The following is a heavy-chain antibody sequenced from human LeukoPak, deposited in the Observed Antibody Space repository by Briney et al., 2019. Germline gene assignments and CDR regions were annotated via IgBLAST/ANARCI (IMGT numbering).Heavy chain of an antibody. CDR2: ISSSSSTI. V-gene: IGHV3-11*04. CDR1: GFTFSDYY. CDR3: ARAAAAGQWRYYYYMDV. J-gene: IGHJ6*03. Sequence: PGGSLRLSCAASGFTFSDYYMSWIRQAPGKGLEWVSYISSSSSTIYYADSVKGRFTISRDNAKNSLYLQMNSLRAEDTAVYYCARAAAAGQWRYYYYMDVWGKGTTVTVSS. D-gene: IGHD6-13*01.